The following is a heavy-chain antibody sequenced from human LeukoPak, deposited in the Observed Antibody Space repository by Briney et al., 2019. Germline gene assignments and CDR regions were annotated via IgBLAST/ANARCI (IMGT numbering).Heavy chain of an antibody. Sequence: LSLTCAVYGGSFSGYYWSWIRQAPGKGLEWVSYISSSGSTIYYADSVKGRFTISRDNAKNSLYLQMNSLRAEDTAVYYCARERTDSGSPGYWGQGTLVTVSS. J-gene: IGHJ4*02. V-gene: IGHV3-11*01. CDR3: ARERTDSGSPGY. CDR1: GGSFSGYY. D-gene: IGHD3-22*01. CDR2: ISSSGSTI.